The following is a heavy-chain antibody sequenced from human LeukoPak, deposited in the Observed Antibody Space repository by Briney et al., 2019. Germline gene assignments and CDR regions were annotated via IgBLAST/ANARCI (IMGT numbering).Heavy chain of an antibody. CDR1: GFTFSSYW. J-gene: IGHJ6*03. CDR2: INSDGSST. D-gene: IGHD2-8*01. V-gene: IGHV3-74*01. CDR3: ARDLMVYAEDYYYYYMDV. Sequence: PGGSLRLSCAASGFTFSSYWMHWVRQAPGKGLVWVSRINSDGSSTSYADSAKGRFTISRDNAKNTLYLQMNSLRAEDTAVYYCARDLMVYAEDYYYYYMDVWGKGTTVTVSS.